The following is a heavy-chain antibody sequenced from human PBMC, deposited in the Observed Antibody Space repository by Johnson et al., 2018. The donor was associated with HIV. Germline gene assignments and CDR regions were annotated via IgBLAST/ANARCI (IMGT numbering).Heavy chain of an antibody. V-gene: IGHV3-15*01. D-gene: IGHD5-18*01. CDR3: ARGFEDTAMGDDAFDI. CDR2: INSKTDGGTT. J-gene: IGHJ3*02. CDR1: GFTFSNAW. Sequence: VQLVESGGGVVQPGRSLRLSCAASGFTFSNAWMSWVRQAPGKGLEWVGRINSKTDGGTTDYAGPVTGRFTISRDDSKHTLYLQMNSLKTEDTAVYYCARGFEDTAMGDDAFDIWGQGTMVTVSS.